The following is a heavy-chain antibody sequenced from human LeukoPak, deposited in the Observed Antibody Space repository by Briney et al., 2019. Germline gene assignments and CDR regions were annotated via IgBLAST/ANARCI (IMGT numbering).Heavy chain of an antibody. J-gene: IGHJ6*03. D-gene: IGHD3-9*01. V-gene: IGHV3-7*01. Sequence: GGSLRLSCAASGFTFSSYGMHWVRQAPGKGLEWVANIKQDGSEKYYVDSVKGRFTISRDNAKNSLYLQMNSLRAEDTAVYYCARMYYDILTGYYPPGYYYYMDVWGKGTTVTVSS. CDR3: ARMYYDILTGYYPPGYYYYMDV. CDR1: GFTFSSYG. CDR2: IKQDGSEK.